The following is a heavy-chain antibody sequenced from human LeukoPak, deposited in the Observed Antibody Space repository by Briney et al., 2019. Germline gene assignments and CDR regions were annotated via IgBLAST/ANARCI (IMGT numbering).Heavy chain of an antibody. Sequence: PGGSLRLSCAASGFTFSSYALHWVRQAPGKGLEWVAVISNDGSNKYYADSVKGRFTISRDNSKNTLYLQMNSLRAEDTAMYYCAREDYGNRNWFDPWGQGTLVTVSS. D-gene: IGHD4-11*01. CDR2: ISNDGSNK. CDR3: AREDYGNRNWFDP. V-gene: IGHV3-30-3*01. CDR1: GFTFSSYA. J-gene: IGHJ5*02.